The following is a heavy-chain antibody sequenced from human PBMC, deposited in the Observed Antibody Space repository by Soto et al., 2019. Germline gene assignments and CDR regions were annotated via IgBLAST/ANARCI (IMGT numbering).Heavy chain of an antibody. Sequence: GGSLRLSCAASGFTFSSYGMHWVRQAPGKGLGWVAVIWYDGSNKYYADSVKGRFTISRDNSKNTLYLQMNSLRAEDTAVYYCARDLGYCSSTSCSLDYGMDVWGQGTTVTVSS. CDR1: GFTFSSYG. J-gene: IGHJ6*02. D-gene: IGHD2-2*01. V-gene: IGHV3-33*01. CDR2: IWYDGSNK. CDR3: ARDLGYCSSTSCSLDYGMDV.